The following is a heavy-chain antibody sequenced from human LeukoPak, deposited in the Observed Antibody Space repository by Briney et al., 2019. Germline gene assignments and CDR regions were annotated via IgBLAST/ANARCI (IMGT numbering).Heavy chain of an antibody. CDR3: ARGQGIAAAGKQKMLATYYYYMDV. D-gene: IGHD6-13*01. V-gene: IGHV4-39*07. CDR1: GDSISSSNCY. J-gene: IGHJ6*03. Sequence: SETLSLTCTVSGDSISSSNCYWGWIRQPPGKGLEWIGSIYFSGGTYYNASLKSRVTISVDTSKNQFSLKLSSVTAADTAVYYCARGQGIAAAGKQKMLATYYYYMDVWGKGTTVTISS. CDR2: IYFSGGT.